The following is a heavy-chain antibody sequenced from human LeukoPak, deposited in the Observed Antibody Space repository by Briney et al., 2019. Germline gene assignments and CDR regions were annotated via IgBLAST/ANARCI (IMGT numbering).Heavy chain of an antibody. D-gene: IGHD1-20*01. J-gene: IGHJ4*02. CDR1: GASISYYY. Sequence: SETLSLTRTVSGASISYYYWSWIRQPAGKGLEWIGRIYGSGSTNYNPSLKSRVTISVNESKNQFSLKLTSVTAADTAVYYCARNTLTGTDSFDYWGQGTLVTVSS. V-gene: IGHV4-4*07. CDR2: IYGSGST. CDR3: ARNTLTGTDSFDY.